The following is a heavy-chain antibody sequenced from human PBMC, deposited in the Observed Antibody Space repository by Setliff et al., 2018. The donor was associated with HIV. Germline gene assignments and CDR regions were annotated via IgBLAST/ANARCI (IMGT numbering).Heavy chain of an antibody. V-gene: IGHV3-30*01. CDR1: GITFSSHG. D-gene: IGHD3-9*01. CDR2: ISYVGSNR. Sequence: LRLSCAASGITFSSHGMHWVRQAPGKGLEWVAVISYVGSNRYYADSVKGRFTISRDNSKNTLYLQMNSLRAEDTAVYYCARDPSAEILTGYKSYYYYMDVWGKGTTVTVSS. CDR3: ARDPSAEILTGYKSYYYYMDV. J-gene: IGHJ6*03.